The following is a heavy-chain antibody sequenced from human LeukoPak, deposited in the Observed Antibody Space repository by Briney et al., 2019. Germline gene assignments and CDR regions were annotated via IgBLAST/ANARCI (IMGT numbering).Heavy chain of an antibody. V-gene: IGHV4-34*01. J-gene: IGHJ6*04. CDR3: ARDKKDYYYYYGMDV. Sequence: PSETLSLTCAVYGGSFSGYYWSWIRQPPGKGLEWIGEINHSGSTNYNPSLKSRVTISVDTSKNQLSLKLSSVTAADTAVYYRARDKKDYYYYYGMDVWGKGTTVTVSS. CDR2: INHSGST. CDR1: GGSFSGYY.